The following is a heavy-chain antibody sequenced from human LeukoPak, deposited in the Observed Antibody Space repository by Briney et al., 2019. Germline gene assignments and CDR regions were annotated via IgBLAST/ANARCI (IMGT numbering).Heavy chain of an antibody. D-gene: IGHD3-9*01. Sequence: GGSLRLSCAASGFTFSSYGMHWVRQAPGKGLEWVSFIRYDGTNKYHADSVKGRFTISRDNSKDTVFLQMSSLRAEDTAVYYCAKDRDWASSVGTDFDHWGQGALVTVSS. CDR1: GFTFSSYG. CDR2: IRYDGTNK. J-gene: IGHJ4*02. V-gene: IGHV3-30*02. CDR3: AKDRDWASSVGTDFDH.